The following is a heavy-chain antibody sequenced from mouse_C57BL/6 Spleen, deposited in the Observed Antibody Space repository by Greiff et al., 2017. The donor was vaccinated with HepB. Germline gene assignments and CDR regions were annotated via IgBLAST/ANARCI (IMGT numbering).Heavy chain of an antibody. CDR1: GFTFSSYG. CDR3: ARRVTGTGAWFAY. D-gene: IGHD4-1*01. J-gene: IGHJ3*01. CDR2: ISIGGSYT. Sequence: EVQLVESGGDLVKPGGSLKLSCAASGFTFSSYGMSWVRQTPDKRLEWVATISIGGSYTYYPDSVKGRFTISRDNAKNTLYLQMSSLKSEDTAMYYCARRVTGTGAWFAYWGQVTLVTVSA. V-gene: IGHV5-6*01.